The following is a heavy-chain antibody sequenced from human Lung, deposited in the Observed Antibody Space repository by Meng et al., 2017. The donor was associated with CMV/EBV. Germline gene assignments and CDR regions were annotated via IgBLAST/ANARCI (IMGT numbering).Heavy chain of an antibody. CDR3: AKDSFPSYAMDV. D-gene: IGHD5-18*01. CDR2: TIPLLNVM. V-gene: IGHV1-69*10. J-gene: IGHJ6*02. CDR1: GGTFSSNA. Sequence: SVXVSCKASGGTFSSNAITWMRQAPGQRLEWMGGTIPLLNVMHYAQKFQDRVTITADKSTTTVYMEMSSVTSEDTAIYYCAKDSFPSYAMDVWGQGTTVTVSS.